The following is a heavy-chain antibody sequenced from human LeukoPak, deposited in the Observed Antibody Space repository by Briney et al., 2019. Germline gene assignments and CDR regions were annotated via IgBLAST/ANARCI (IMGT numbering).Heavy chain of an antibody. V-gene: IGHV3-23*01. CDR3: AKVHKEGYDSKPFDY. CDR2: ISGSGGST. Sequence: RGSLRLSCAASGFTFSSYSMNWVRQAPGKGLEWVSAISGSGGSTYYADSVKGRFTISRDNSKNTLYLQMNSLRAEDTAVYYCAKVHKEGYDSKPFDYWGQGTLVTVSS. J-gene: IGHJ4*02. D-gene: IGHD3-22*01. CDR1: GFTFSSYS.